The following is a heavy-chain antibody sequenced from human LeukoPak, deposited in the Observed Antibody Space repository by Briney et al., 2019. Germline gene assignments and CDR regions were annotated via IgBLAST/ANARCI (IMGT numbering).Heavy chain of an antibody. V-gene: IGHV1-69*13. Sequence: SVKVSCKASGGTFSSYAISWVRQAPGQGLEWMGGIIPIFGTANYAQKFQGRVTITADESTSTAYMELSSLRSEDTSVYYCATVRARVLMVYAVSGHFDYWGQGTLVTVSS. J-gene: IGHJ4*02. CDR1: GGTFSSYA. CDR3: ATVRARVLMVYAVSGHFDY. D-gene: IGHD2-8*01. CDR2: IIPIFGTA.